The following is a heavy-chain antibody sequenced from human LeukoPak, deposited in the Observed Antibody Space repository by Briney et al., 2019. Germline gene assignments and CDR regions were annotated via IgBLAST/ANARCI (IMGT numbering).Heavy chain of an antibody. D-gene: IGHD6-13*01. Sequence: GGSLRLSCAASGFTFSSYGMHWVRQAPGEGLEWVAFIRYDGSNKYYADSVKGRFTISRDNSKNTLYLQMNSLRAEDTAVYYCATYSSSWYDSYYFDYWGQGTLVTVSS. CDR3: ATYSSSWYDSYYFDY. V-gene: IGHV3-30*02. CDR1: GFTFSSYG. J-gene: IGHJ4*02. CDR2: IRYDGSNK.